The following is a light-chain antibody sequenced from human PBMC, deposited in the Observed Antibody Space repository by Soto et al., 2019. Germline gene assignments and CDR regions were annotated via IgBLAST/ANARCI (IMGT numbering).Light chain of an antibody. CDR3: QQYGSSPET. V-gene: IGKV3-20*01. J-gene: IGKJ2*01. Sequence: EIVLTQSPVTLSLSPGERATLSCRASQTIASGYLVWYQQKPGQAPRLLIYAASSRATGIPDRFSGSGSGTDFTLTISRLEPEDFAVYYSQQYGSSPETFGQGTKLEI. CDR2: AAS. CDR1: QTIASGY.